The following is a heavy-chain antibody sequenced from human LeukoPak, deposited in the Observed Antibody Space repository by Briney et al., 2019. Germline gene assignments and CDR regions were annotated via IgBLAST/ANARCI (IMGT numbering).Heavy chain of an antibody. CDR2: IIPIFGTA. V-gene: IGHV1-69*13. J-gene: IGHJ4*02. D-gene: IGHD3-9*01. CDR3: ASYPSLRYFDWLLF. CDR1: GGTFSSYA. Sequence: GASVTVSCKASGGTFSSYAISWVRQAPGQGLEWMGGIIPIFGTANYAQKFQGRVTITADESTSTAYMELSSLRSEDTAVYYCASYPSLRYFDWLLFWGQGTLVTVSS.